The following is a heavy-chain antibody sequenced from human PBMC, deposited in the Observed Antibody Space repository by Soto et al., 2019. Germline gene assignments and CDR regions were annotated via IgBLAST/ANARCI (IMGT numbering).Heavy chain of an antibody. Sequence: SETLSLTCTVSGGSISSYYWSWIRQPPGKGLEWIGYIYYSGSTNYNPSLKSRVTISVDTSKNQFSLKLSSVTAADTAVYYCARHLLLYYYDSSGYYLRDAFDIWGQRTTVTVSS. CDR2: IYYSGST. CDR3: ARHLLLYYYDSSGYYLRDAFDI. V-gene: IGHV4-59*08. CDR1: GGSISSYY. D-gene: IGHD3-22*01. J-gene: IGHJ3*02.